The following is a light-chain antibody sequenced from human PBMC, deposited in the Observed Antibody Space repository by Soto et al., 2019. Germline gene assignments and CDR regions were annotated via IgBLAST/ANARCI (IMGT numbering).Light chain of an antibody. CDR2: DNS. Sequence: QSVLTQVPSVSAAPGQTVTITCSGSNSNIGTNDVSWYQQLPGTAPKLLIYDNSKRPAGISDRFSGSKSGTSVTLGITGLQTGDEAEYYCGTWDSSLRGGVFGGGTKVTVL. CDR3: GTWDSSLRGGV. J-gene: IGLJ2*01. CDR1: NSNIGTND. V-gene: IGLV1-51*01.